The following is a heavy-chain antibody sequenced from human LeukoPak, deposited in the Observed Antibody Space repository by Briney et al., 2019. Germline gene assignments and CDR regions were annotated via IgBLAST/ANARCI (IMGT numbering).Heavy chain of an antibody. D-gene: IGHD3-10*01. V-gene: IGHV1-46*01. CDR3: AKLAKYFYGSETYYFFEH. CDR1: GYIFTTYY. CDR2: INPRGGST. Sequence: ASVKVSCKASGYIFTTYYMHWMRQAPGQGPEWMGIINPRGGSTDYAQKFQDRVTMTSDTSTSTVYMELNSLRVEDTAVYYCAKLAKYFYGSETYYFFEHWGQGTPVTASS. J-gene: IGHJ4*02.